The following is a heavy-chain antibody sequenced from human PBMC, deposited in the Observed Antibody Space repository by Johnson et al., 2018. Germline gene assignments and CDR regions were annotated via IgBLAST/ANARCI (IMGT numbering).Heavy chain of an antibody. CDR2: ISWNSGSI. V-gene: IGHV3-9*01. J-gene: IGHJ6*03. D-gene: IGHD3-10*01. CDR1: GFTFDDYA. CDR3: AKEGWFGGNYYYYYMDV. Sequence: VQLVQSGGGLVQPGRSLRLSCAASGFTFDDYAMHWVRQAPGKGLEWVSGISWNSGSIGYAESVKGRFTISRANAKNSLYLQMNSLRAEDTALYYCAKEGWFGGNYYYYYMDVWGKGTTVTVSS.